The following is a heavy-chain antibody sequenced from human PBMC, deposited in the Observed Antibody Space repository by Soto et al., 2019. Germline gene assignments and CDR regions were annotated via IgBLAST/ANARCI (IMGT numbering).Heavy chain of an antibody. Sequence: PGESLKISCKGSGYSFTSYWIGWVRQMPGKGLEWMGIIYPGDSDTRYSPSFQGQVTISADKSISTAYLQWSSLKASDTAMYYCARHVGFTAQQWLVRANWFDPWGQGTLVTVSS. J-gene: IGHJ5*02. D-gene: IGHD6-19*01. CDR1: GYSFTSYW. CDR2: IYPGDSDT. CDR3: ARHVGFTAQQWLVRANWFDP. V-gene: IGHV5-51*01.